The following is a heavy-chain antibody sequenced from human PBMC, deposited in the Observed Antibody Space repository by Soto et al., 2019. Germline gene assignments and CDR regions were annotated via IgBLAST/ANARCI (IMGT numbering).Heavy chain of an antibody. Sequence: ASVKVSCKASGYTFTSYAMHWVRQAPGQRLEWMGWINAGNGNTKYSQKFQGRVTITRDTSASTAYMELSSLRSEDTAVYYCARSHNSVLRYLDYWGQGTLVSVS. CDR1: GYTFTSYA. V-gene: IGHV1-3*01. CDR3: ARSHNSVLRYLDY. CDR2: INAGNGNT. D-gene: IGHD3-9*01. J-gene: IGHJ4*02.